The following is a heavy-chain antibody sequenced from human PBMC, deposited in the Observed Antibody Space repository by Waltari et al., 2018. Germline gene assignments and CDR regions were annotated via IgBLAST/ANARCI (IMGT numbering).Heavy chain of an antibody. J-gene: IGHJ4*02. CDR2: IHQSGRT. V-gene: IGHV4-4*02. D-gene: IGHD2-15*01. Sequence: RWSSVCQPPGNGLEWIGQIHQSGRTNYNPSLDSRAIVSMDTSNNPISLKLTSATAADTAVYYCAAHRGRGIYFDYWGQGTLVTVSP. CDR1: R. CDR3: AAHRGRGIYFDY.